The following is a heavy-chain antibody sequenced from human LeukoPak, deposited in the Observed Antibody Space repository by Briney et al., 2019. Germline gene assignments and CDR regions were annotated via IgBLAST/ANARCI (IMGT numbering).Heavy chain of an antibody. D-gene: IGHD6-13*01. CDR2: INHSGST. CDR3: ARWRYSSSPSRWYFDY. Sequence: PSETLSLTCAVYGGSFSGYYWSWIRQPPGKGLEWIGEINHSGSTNYNPSLKSRVTISVDTSKNQFSLKLSSVTAADTAVYYCARWRYSSSPSRWYFDYWGQGTLVTVSS. V-gene: IGHV4-34*01. J-gene: IGHJ4*02. CDR1: GGSFSGYY.